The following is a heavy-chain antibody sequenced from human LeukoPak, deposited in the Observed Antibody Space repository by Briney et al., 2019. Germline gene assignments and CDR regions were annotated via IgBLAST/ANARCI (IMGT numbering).Heavy chain of an antibody. J-gene: IGHJ4*02. Sequence: GGSLRLSCAASGVSFSDYWMTWVRQAPGKGLEWVANIKQDGHEKYYVDSVKGRFTISRDNAKNSLFLQMNSLRAEDTAVYFCARDQGHCTRTNCYTKNDYWGQGTLVTVSS. CDR2: IKQDGHEK. CDR1: GVSFSDYW. D-gene: IGHD2-2*02. V-gene: IGHV3-7*01. CDR3: ARDQGHCTRTNCYTKNDY.